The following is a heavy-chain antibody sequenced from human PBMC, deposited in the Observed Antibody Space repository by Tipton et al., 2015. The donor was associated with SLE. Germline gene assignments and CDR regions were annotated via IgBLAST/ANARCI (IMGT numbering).Heavy chain of an antibody. V-gene: IGHV4-31*03. D-gene: IGHD2-15*01. Sequence: TLSLTCTVSGGSIRSSSYYWSWIRQHPGKDLEWIGHIFYNGGTHYNPSLKRRVTISIDTSKNQFSLKLRSVTAADTAIYYCARGGVVVVVAAAPSGDAFDIWGQGTSVTVSS. J-gene: IGHJ3*02. CDR2: IFYNGGT. CDR1: GGSIRSSSYY. CDR3: ARGGVVVVVAAAPSGDAFDI.